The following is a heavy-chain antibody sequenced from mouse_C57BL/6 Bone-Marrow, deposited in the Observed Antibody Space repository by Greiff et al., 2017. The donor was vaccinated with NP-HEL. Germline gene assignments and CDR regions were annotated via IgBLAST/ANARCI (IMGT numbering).Heavy chain of an antibody. Sequence: EVQVVESGGGLVQPGGSLKLSCAASGFTFSDYYMYLVRQTPEKRLEWVAYISNGGGSTYYPDTVKGRFTISRDNAKNTLYLQMSRLKSEDTAMYYCARPPYYSNYEGFAYWGQGTLVTVSA. CDR1: GFTFSDYY. CDR2: ISNGGGST. J-gene: IGHJ3*01. V-gene: IGHV5-12*01. CDR3: ARPPYYSNYEGFAY. D-gene: IGHD2-5*01.